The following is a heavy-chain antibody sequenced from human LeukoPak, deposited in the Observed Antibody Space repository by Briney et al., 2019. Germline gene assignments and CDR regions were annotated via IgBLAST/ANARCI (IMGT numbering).Heavy chain of an antibody. CDR2: IYYSGST. CDR3: AREDCSGGSCYSFYYYYYMDV. CDR1: GGSISSSSYY. J-gene: IGHJ6*03. Sequence: SETLSLTCTVSGGSISSSSYYWGWIRQPPGKGLEWIGSIYYSGSTYYNPSLKSRATISVDTSKNQFSLKLSSVTAADTAVYYCAREDCSGGSCYSFYYYYYMDVWGKGTTVTVSS. V-gene: IGHV4-39*02. D-gene: IGHD2-15*01.